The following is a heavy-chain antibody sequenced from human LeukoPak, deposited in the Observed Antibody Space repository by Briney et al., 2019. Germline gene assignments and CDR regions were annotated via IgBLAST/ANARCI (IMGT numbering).Heavy chain of an antibody. CDR1: GGSISSGSYY. D-gene: IGHD6-13*01. Sequence: PPQTLSLTCTVSGGSISSGSYYWSWIRQPAGKELEWIGRIYTSGSTNYNPSLKSRVTISVDTSKNQFSLKLSSVTAADTAVYYCARGVAAAGTIWFDPWGQGTLVTVSS. CDR2: IYTSGST. J-gene: IGHJ5*02. CDR3: ARGVAAAGTIWFDP. V-gene: IGHV4-61*02.